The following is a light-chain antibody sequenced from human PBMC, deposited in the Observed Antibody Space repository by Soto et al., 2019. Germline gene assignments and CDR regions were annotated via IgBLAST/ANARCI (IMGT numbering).Light chain of an antibody. Sequence: ELVLTQSPDIVSVSPGERATLSCRASQSISRSLAWYQQKPGQAPRLLISDASTRATGIPARFSGSGSGTEFTLTISSLQSEDFAVYYCQQYGRSVTFGQGTRLEI. CDR3: QQYGRSVT. V-gene: IGKV3-15*01. CDR2: DAS. CDR1: QSISRS. J-gene: IGKJ5*01.